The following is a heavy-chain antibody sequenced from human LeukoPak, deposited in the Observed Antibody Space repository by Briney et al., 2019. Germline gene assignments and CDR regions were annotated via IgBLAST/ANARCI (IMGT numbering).Heavy chain of an antibody. CDR1: GFTFSSYA. CDR3: AKGPRASGWTYFDY. V-gene: IGHV3-23*01. Sequence: GGSLRLSCAASGFTFSSYAMSWVRQAPGKGLEWVSVISGSGGSTYSAESVKGRFTISRDNSKNTLYLQMNSLRVEDTAVYYRAKGPRASGWTYFDYWGQGTLVTVSP. J-gene: IGHJ4*02. D-gene: IGHD6-19*01. CDR2: ISGSGGST.